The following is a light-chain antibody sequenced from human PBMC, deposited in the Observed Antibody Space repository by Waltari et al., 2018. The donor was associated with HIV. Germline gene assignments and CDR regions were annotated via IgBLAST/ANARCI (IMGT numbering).Light chain of an antibody. J-gene: IGKJ4*01. Sequence: DIQMTQSPSSLSASVGDRVTITCRASQGVRQYVAWYHQRPGEPPKVVIYGATILQAGFEPRFSASGSGTDFSLTISSLRAEDLGIYYCQTYNGPPFAFGGGTKV. V-gene: IGKV1-27*01. CDR1: QGVRQY. CDR3: QTYNGPPFA. CDR2: GAT.